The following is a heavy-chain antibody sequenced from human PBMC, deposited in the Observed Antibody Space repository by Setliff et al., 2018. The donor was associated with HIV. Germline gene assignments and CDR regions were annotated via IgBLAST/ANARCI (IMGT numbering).Heavy chain of an antibody. J-gene: IGHJ3*02. CDR2: MNPKSGNS. D-gene: IGHD3-22*01. V-gene: IGHV1-8*02. CDR1: GYTFSSHD. Sequence: ASVKVSCKASGYTFSSHDINWVRQATGQGLEWMGWMNPKSGNSGYAQKFQGRVTMTRNTSISTAYMELRSLTSEDTAVYYCASGPLVYYDSPGAFDIWGQGTMVTVSS. CDR3: ASGPLVYYDSPGAFDI.